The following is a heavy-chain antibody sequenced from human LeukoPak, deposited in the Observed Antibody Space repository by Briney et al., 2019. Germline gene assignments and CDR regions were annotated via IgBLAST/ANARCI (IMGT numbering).Heavy chain of an antibody. J-gene: IGHJ4*01. CDR1: GFTFNTYW. CDR3: VREGFYFFDF. CDR2: IKQDGSEK. V-gene: IGHV3-7*01. Sequence: GGSLRLSCAPSGFTFNTYWMSWVRQAPGMGLEWVANIKQDGSEKYYVDSVRGRFTIFRDNAKDSVYLQMNSLRAEDSATYYCVREGFYFFDFWGQGTLVTVSS.